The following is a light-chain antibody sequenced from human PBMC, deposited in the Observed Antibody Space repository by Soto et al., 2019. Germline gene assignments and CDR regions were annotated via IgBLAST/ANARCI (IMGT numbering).Light chain of an antibody. V-gene: IGKV3-20*01. CDR1: QSVSSSY. CDR2: GAS. CDR3: QQYYSFPPT. Sequence: EIVLTQSPGTLSLSPGERATLSCRASQSVSSSYLAWYQQKPGQAPRLLIYGASSRATGIPDRFSGIGSGTDFTLTISRLEPEDFAVYYCQQYYSFPPTFGQGTKVDIK. J-gene: IGKJ1*01.